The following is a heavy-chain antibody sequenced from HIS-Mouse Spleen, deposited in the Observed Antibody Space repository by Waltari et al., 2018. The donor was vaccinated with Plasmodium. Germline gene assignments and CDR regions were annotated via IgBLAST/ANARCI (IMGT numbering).Heavy chain of an antibody. CDR2: INHSGST. Sequence: QVQLQQWGAGLLKPSETLSLTCAVYGGSFSGYYWSWIRQPPGKGLEWIGEINHSGSTNYNPSLKSRVTRSVDTSKNQFSLKLSSVTAADTAVYYCARGRRIVVVTAPRGFFDYWGQGTLVTVSS. CDR3: ARGRRIVVVTAPRGFFDY. CDR1: GGSFSGYY. J-gene: IGHJ4*02. D-gene: IGHD2-21*02. V-gene: IGHV4-34*01.